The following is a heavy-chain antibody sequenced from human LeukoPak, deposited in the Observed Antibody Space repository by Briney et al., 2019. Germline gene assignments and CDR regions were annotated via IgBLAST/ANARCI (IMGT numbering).Heavy chain of an antibody. V-gene: IGHV1-2*02. CDR3: AREGIDVLTKDFDS. CDR1: GFSFSDHY. D-gene: IGHD1-14*01. J-gene: IGHJ4*02. CDR2: ISPQNNVR. Sequence: GASVKVSCKCSGFSFSDHYIHWVRQAPGQGLEWMAYISPQNNVRNSAKKFQGRVTLTRDTSMSTVYMELIGLTSDDTAVYFCAREGIDVLTKDFDSWGQGTLVTVS.